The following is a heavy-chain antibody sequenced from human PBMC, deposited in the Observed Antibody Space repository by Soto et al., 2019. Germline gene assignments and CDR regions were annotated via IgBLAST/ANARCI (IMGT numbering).Heavy chain of an antibody. CDR3: ASLMSSGYYYGMDV. D-gene: IGHD3-10*01. CDR1: GGTFSNYT. J-gene: IGHJ6*02. V-gene: IGHV1-69*02. CDR2: IIPILGIA. Sequence: QVQLVQSGAEVKKPGSSVKVSCKASGGTFSNYTISWVRQAPGQGLEWMGRIIPILGIANYAQKFQGRVTITADKPTSTAYMERSSLRSEDTAVYYCASLMSSGYYYGMDVWGQGTTVTASS.